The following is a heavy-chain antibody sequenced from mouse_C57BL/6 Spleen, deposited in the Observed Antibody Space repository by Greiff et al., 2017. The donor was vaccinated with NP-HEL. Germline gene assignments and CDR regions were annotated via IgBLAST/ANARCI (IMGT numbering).Heavy chain of an antibody. CDR3: AVYYDYDNLFAY. J-gene: IGHJ3*01. V-gene: IGHV3-1*01. CDR1: GYSITSGYD. Sequence: EVKLVESGPGMVKPSQSLSLTCTVTGYSITSGYDWHWIRHFPGNKLEWMGYISYSGSTNYNPSLKSRISITHDTSKNHFFLKLNSVTTEDTATYYCAVYYDYDNLFAYWGQGTLVTVSA. D-gene: IGHD2-4*01. CDR2: ISYSGST.